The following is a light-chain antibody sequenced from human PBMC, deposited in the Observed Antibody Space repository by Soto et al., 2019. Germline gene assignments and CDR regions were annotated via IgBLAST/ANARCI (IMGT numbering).Light chain of an antibody. CDR1: SNDIGAYNY. CDR2: DVR. CDR3: SSYVSSSTLV. V-gene: IGLV2-14*01. Sequence: QSALTQPASVSGSPGQSITISCTGTSNDIGAYNYVSWYQQHPGKAPKLMIYDVRNRPSGVSNRFSGSKSGNTASLTISGLDTEDEADYYCSSYVSSSTLVFGTGTKLTVL. J-gene: IGLJ1*01.